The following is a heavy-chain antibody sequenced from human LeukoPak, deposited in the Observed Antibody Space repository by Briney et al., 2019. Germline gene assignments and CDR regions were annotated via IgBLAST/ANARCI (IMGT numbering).Heavy chain of an antibody. Sequence: GGSLRLSCAASGFIFGRYSLTWVRQAPGQGLGWVAAVSLDERSYYYADSAKGRFSISRDNSKNTVSLQLNGLRTEDTAIYYCARGYDILTGYYNGLGYWGQGTLVTVSS. J-gene: IGHJ4*02. CDR2: VSLDERSY. D-gene: IGHD3-9*01. CDR1: GFIFGRYS. V-gene: IGHV3-30*04. CDR3: ARGYDILTGYYNGLGY.